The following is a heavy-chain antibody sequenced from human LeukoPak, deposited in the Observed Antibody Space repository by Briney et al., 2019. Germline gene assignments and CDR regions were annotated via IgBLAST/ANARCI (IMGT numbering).Heavy chain of an antibody. CDR2: ISSNSSYI. CDR1: GFTFSSYG. J-gene: IGHJ4*02. CDR3: ARGLDNWVHELV. V-gene: IGHV3-21*01. D-gene: IGHD1-20*01. Sequence: GGSLRLSCAASGFTFSSYGMHWVRQAPGKGLEWVSSISSNSSYIYYADSVKGRFTISRDNAKNSLYLQMNSLRAEDTAVYYCARGLDNWVHELVWGQGTMVTVSS.